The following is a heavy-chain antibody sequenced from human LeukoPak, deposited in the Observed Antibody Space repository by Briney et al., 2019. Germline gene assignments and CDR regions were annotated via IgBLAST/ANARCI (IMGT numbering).Heavy chain of an antibody. J-gene: IGHJ4*02. Sequence: SETLSLTCAVYGGSFSGYYRSWIRQPPGKGLEWIGEINHSGSTNYNPSLKSRVTISVDTSKNQFSLKLGSVTAADTAVYYCARGSPPQLGYCSSTSCYPFDYWAREPWSPSPQ. CDR2: INHSGST. V-gene: IGHV4-34*01. CDR3: ARGSPPQLGYCSSTSCYPFDY. D-gene: IGHD2-2*01. CDR1: GGSFSGYY.